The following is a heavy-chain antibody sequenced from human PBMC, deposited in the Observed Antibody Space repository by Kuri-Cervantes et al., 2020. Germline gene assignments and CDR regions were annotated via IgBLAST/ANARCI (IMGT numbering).Heavy chain of an antibody. CDR2: IYYSGST. Sequence: SETLSLTCTVSGGSISSSSYYWGWIRQPPGKGLEWIGYIYYSGSTNYNPSLKSRVTMTRDTSTSTVYMELSSLRSEDTAVYYCARDRARGVGATTNPLYGMDVWGQGTTVTVSS. CDR3: ARDRARGVGATTNPLYGMDV. CDR1: GGSISSSSYY. D-gene: IGHD1-26*01. V-gene: IGHV4-61*01. J-gene: IGHJ6*02.